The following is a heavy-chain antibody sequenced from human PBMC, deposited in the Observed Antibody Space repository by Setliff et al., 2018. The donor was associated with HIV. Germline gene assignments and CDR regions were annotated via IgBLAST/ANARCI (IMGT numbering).Heavy chain of an antibody. J-gene: IGHJ4*02. D-gene: IGHD1-26*01. V-gene: IGHV3-23*01. CDR3: ARDRGWEVGTTSDFDY. Sequence: PGGSLRLSCVASGFNFRYYSMSWVRKAPNKGLEWVAIVHGRGPIVYYSDSVRGRFTVSRDNSENTVYLQMDSLTPEDTAVYYCARDRGWEVGTTSDFDYWGQGTLVTVSS. CDR1: GFNFRYYS. CDR2: VHGRGPIV.